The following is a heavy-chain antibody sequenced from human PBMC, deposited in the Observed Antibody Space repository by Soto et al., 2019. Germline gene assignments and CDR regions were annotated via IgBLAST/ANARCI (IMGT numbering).Heavy chain of an antibody. CDR3: ARDTPHRRDSSEIDP. D-gene: IGHD3-22*01. CDR1: GYSFTTYG. Sequence: ASVKISCTTSGYSFTTYGISGVRQAPGQGLEWVGWISSYNGKTNYAQKHQGRLTMTTDTSTSTVYMELRSLTSDDTAVYYCARDTPHRRDSSEIDPWGQGTLVTVSS. CDR2: ISSYNGKT. J-gene: IGHJ5*02. V-gene: IGHV1-18*01.